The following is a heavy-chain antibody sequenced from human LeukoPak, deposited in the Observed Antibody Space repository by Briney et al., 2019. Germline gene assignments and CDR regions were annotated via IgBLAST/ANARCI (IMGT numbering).Heavy chain of an antibody. J-gene: IGHJ5*02. D-gene: IGHD6-19*01. Sequence: ASETLSLTCTVSGGSISNYYWSWIRQPPGKGLEWIGYIYYTGITNYNPSLKSRVTISVDTSKNQFSLKLSSVTAADTAVYFCARVSSGWYHWGQGTLVTVSS. V-gene: IGHV4-59*01. CDR1: GGSISNYY. CDR3: ARVSSGWYH. CDR2: IYYTGIT.